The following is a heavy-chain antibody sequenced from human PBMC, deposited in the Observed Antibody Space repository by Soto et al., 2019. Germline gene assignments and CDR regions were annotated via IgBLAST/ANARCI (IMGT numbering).Heavy chain of an antibody. CDR2: IFYSGST. D-gene: IGHD5-18*01. Sequence: SETLSLTCTVSGGSISKYYWSWILQPPWRGLEWIGHIFYSGSTNYNPALKSRVTISVDTSKSQFSLKLSSVTAADTAVYYCAKDSGYNYGYFRWFDPWGQGALVTVS. J-gene: IGHJ5*02. CDR3: AKDSGYNYGYFRWFDP. CDR1: GGSISKYY. V-gene: IGHV4-59*01.